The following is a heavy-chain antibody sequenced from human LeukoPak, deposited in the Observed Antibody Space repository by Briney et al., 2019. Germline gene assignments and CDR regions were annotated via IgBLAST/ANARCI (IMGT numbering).Heavy chain of an antibody. CDR3: ARDAKRWLQLRHFDY. CDR2: VNTNTGNP. J-gene: IGHJ4*02. V-gene: IGHV7-4-1*02. Sequence: ASVKVSCKASGYTFTTYAMNWLRQAPGQGLEWMGWVNTNTGNPTYAQGFTGRFVFSLDTSVSTAYLQISSLTADDTAVYYCARDAKRWLQLRHFDYWGQGTLVTVSS. CDR1: GYTFTTYA. D-gene: IGHD5-24*01.